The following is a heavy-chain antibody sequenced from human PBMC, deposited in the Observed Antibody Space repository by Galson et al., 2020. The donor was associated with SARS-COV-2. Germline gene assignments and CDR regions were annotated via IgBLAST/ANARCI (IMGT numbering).Heavy chain of an antibody. CDR3: ARAIWGTWYFDV. CDR2: INYSGTT. V-gene: IGHV4-34*01. J-gene: IGHJ2*01. CDR1: GGSLSGYY. Sequence: SETLSLTCGVDGGSLSGYYWNWIRQSPGKGLEWIGGINYSGTTNYNPSLVSRVTISVDTSNNQFSLKLNSVTAADTAVYYCARAIWGTWYFDVWGRGTLVSVSS. D-gene: IGHD7-27*01.